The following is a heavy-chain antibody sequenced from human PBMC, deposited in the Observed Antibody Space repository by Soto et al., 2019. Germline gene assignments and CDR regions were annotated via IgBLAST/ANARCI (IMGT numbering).Heavy chain of an antibody. CDR2: IYYSGST. V-gene: IGHV4-59*08. D-gene: IGHD4-4*01. CDR3: ARLLGSKTKTYYTDV. CDR1: GGSISSYY. J-gene: IGHJ6*03. Sequence: SETLSLTCTVSGGSISSYYWSWIRQPPGKGLEWIGYIYYSGSTNYNLSLKSRVTISVDTSKNQFSLKLSSVTAADTAVYYCARLLGSKTKTYYTDVWGKGTTVTVSS.